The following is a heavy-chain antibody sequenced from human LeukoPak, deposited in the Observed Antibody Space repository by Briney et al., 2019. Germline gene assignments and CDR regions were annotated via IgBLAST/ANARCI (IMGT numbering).Heavy chain of an antibody. D-gene: IGHD2-2*01. CDR1: AFTLSELS. Sequence: ASVKVSCKVSAFTLSELSMHWVRQAPGKGLEWGGGFDAAGGQSIYGQSFRGRVILTEDASTNTAFMEVTSMRPDDTAVYYCATGVICATTTCPGYRNYSFFMDVWGEGTAVTVSS. CDR3: ATGVICATTTCPGYRNYSFFMDV. J-gene: IGHJ6*03. V-gene: IGHV1-24*01. CDR2: FDAAGGQS.